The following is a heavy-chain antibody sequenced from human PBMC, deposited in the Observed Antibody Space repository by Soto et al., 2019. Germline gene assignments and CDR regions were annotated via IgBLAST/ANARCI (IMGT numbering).Heavy chain of an antibody. D-gene: IGHD5-12*01. CDR2: LYDVDGT. CDR3: ARDPKRRDGYNFDS. J-gene: IGHJ4*02. V-gene: IGHV3-53*01. CDR1: GFTVSGKKY. Sequence: DVHLVESGGGLIQPGGSLRLSCAASGFTVSGKKYLAWVRQAPGKGLEWVSALYDVDGTFYADSVKGRFTTSGDSSRTIVYLQMNRLRPDDTAVYYCARDPKRRDGYNFDSCGRGALVTVSS.